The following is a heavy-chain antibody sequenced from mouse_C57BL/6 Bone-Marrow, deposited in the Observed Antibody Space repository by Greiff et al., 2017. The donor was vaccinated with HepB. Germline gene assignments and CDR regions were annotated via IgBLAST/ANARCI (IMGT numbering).Heavy chain of an antibody. CDR1: GFNIKDDY. D-gene: IGHD1-1*02. CDR3: TTYGWDWYFDV. CDR2: IDPENGDT. Sequence: EVHLVESGAELVRPGASVKLSCTASGFNIKDDYMHWVKQRPEQGLEWTGWIDPENGDTEYASKFQGKATITADTSSNTAYLQLSSLTSEDTAVYYCTTYGWDWYFDVWGTGTTVTVSS. J-gene: IGHJ1*03. V-gene: IGHV14-4*01.